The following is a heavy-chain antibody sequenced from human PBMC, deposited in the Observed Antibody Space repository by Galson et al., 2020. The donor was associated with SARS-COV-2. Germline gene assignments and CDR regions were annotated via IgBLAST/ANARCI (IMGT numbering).Heavy chain of an antibody. CDR1: GFTFSSYW. D-gene: IGHD6-19*01. Sequence: GGSLRLSCAASGFTFSSYWMSWVRQAPGKGLEWVANIKQDGSEKYYVDSVKGRFTISRANAKNSLYLQMNSLRAEDTAVYYCAREAPSSTYSSGWYYYYYYMDVWGKGTTVTVS. J-gene: IGHJ6*03. V-gene: IGHV3-7*03. CDR3: AREAPSSTYSSGWYYYYYYMDV. CDR2: IKQDGSEK.